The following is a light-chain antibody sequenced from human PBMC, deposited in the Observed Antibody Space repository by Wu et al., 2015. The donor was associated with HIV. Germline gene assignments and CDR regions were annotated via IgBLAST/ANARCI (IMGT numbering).Light chain of an antibody. V-gene: IGKV1-27*01. CDR1: LGVSDY. J-gene: IGKJ5*01. Sequence: DIQMTQSPSSLSASVGDRVTITCRASLGVSDYFAWYQQKPGKVPQLLIYGTSTLQSGVPSRFSGSGSGTDFTLTISSLQPDDFATYYCQQYNSYLSITFGQGTRLEIK. CDR3: QQYNSYLSIT. CDR2: GTS.